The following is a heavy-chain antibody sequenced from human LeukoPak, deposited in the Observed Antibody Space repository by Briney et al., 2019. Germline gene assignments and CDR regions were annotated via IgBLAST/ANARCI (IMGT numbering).Heavy chain of an antibody. CDR1: GFTFSSYW. J-gene: IGHJ4*02. CDR3: ARSPGESNGVYCGSSCHPSL. Sequence: PGGSLRLSCAASGFTFSSYWMSWVRQAPGKGLEWVANIKQDGSEKYYVDSVKGRFTISRDNAKNSLYLQMNSLRAEDTAVYYCARSPGESNGVYCGSSCHPSLGGQGTLVTVSS. V-gene: IGHV3-7*01. CDR2: IKQDGSEK. D-gene: IGHD6-13*01.